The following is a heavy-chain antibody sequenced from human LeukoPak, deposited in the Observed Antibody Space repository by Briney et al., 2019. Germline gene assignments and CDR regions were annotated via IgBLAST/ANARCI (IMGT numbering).Heavy chain of an antibody. CDR1: GYTFTSYY. V-gene: IGHV1-46*01. J-gene: IGHJ4*02. D-gene: IGHD4-11*01. CDR2: INPSGGST. Sequence: ASVKVSCKASGYTFTSYYMHWVRQAPGQGLEWMGIINPSGGSTSYAQKFQDRVTMTTDTSTNTCYMELRSLRSDDTAVYYCARWGNSNWWEHLGDYWGQGALVTVSP. CDR3: ARWGNSNWWEHLGDY.